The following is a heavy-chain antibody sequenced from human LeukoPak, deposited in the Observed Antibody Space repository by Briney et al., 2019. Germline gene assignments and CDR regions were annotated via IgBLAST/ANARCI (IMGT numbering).Heavy chain of an antibody. CDR2: IKQDGSEK. J-gene: IGHJ4*02. D-gene: IGHD1-26*01. Sequence: GGSLRLSCAASGFTFSSYWMSWVRQAPGKGLEWVANIKQDGSEKYYVDSVKGRFTISRDNAKNSLYLQINSLRAEDTAVYYCARYGGSYYFDYWGQGTLVTVSS. CDR3: ARYGGSYYFDY. V-gene: IGHV3-7*01. CDR1: GFTFSSYW.